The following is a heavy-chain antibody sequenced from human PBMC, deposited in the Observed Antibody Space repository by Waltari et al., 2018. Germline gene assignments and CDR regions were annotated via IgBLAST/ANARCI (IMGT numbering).Heavy chain of an antibody. Sequence: QVQLQESGPGLVKPSETLSLTCTVSGGSISSYYWSWIRQPPGKGLEWIGYIYTSGSTNYNPSLKSRVTISVDTSKNQFSLKLSSVTAADTAVYYCARDLCGGDCYRGAFDYWGQGTLVTVSS. CDR1: GGSISSYY. CDR3: ARDLCGGDCYRGAFDY. CDR2: IYTSGST. D-gene: IGHD2-21*01. J-gene: IGHJ4*02. V-gene: IGHV4-4*09.